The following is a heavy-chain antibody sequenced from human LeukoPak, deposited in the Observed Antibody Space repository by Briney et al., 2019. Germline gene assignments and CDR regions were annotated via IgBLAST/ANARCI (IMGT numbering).Heavy chain of an antibody. J-gene: IGHJ4*02. Sequence: PGGSLRLSCAASGFTFSSYAMSWVRQAPGKGLEWVSAISGSGGSTYYADSVKGRFTISRDNSKNTLYLQMNSLRAEDTAVYYCAKDPGSGGYELILRFDYWGQGTLVTVSS. D-gene: IGHD5-12*01. V-gene: IGHV3-23*01. CDR2: ISGSGGST. CDR3: AKDPGSGGYELILRFDY. CDR1: GFTFSSYA.